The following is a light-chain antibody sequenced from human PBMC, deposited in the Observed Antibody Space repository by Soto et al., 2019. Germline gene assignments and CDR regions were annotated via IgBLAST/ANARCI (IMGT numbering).Light chain of an antibody. V-gene: IGLV2-11*01. J-gene: IGLJ1*01. Sequence: QSALTHPLSVSGSPGQSVTISCTGTSSDVGGYNYVSWYQQHPGKAPKLMIYDVSKRPSGVPDRFSGSKSGNTASLTISGLQAEDEADYYCCSYAGSYPYVFGTGTKVTVL. CDR1: SSDVGGYNY. CDR3: CSYAGSYPYV. CDR2: DVS.